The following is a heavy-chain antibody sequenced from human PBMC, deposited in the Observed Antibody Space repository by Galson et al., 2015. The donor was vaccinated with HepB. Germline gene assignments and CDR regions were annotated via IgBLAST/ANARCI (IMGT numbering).Heavy chain of an antibody. Sequence: SLRLSCAASGFTFSNYAMHWVRQAPGKGLEWVAAIRYDGDPKYYADSVKGRFTVSRDTSKSTLYLQMNSLRAGDTAVYYCAGGPLREQDVWCRHYTRPGFWGKGALVSVTS. CDR2: IRYDGDPK. J-gene: IGHJ4*02. CDR3: AGGPLREQDVWCRHYTRPGF. CDR1: GFTFSNYA. D-gene: IGHD3-3*01. V-gene: IGHV3-33*01.